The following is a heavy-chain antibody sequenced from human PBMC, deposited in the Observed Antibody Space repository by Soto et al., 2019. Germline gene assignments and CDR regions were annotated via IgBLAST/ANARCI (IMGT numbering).Heavy chain of an antibody. CDR1: GGFISSGGYY. Sequence: QVQLQESGPGLVKPSQTLSLTCTVSGGFISSGGYYWSWIRQHPGKGLEWIGYIYYSGSTYYNPSLKSRVTISLDTSKNQFSLKLSSVTAADTAVYSCARDRRGYYDSGTGFDYWGQGTLVTVSS. V-gene: IGHV4-31*03. CDR2: IYYSGST. J-gene: IGHJ4*02. D-gene: IGHD3-22*01. CDR3: ARDRRGYYDSGTGFDY.